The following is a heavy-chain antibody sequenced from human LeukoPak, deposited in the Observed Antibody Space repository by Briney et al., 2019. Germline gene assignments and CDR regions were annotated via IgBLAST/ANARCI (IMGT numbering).Heavy chain of an antibody. CDR1: GGSISSSSYY. CDR2: IYYSGST. Sequence: SETLSLTCTVSGGSISSSSYYWGWIRQPPGKGLEWIGSIYYSGSTYYNPSLKSRVTISVDTSKNQFSLKLSSVTAADTAVYYCASAVAGSIDYRGQGTLVTVSS. CDR3: ASAVAGSIDY. J-gene: IGHJ4*02. D-gene: IGHD6-19*01. V-gene: IGHV4-39*01.